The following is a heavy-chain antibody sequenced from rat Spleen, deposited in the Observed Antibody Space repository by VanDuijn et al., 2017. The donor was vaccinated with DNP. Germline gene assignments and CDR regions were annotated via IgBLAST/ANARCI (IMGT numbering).Heavy chain of an antibody. Sequence: EVKLVESGGGLVQPGRSLKLSCEVSRFTISDYGMAWVRQAPTKGLEWVASISAGGGNSNYRDSVKGRFTISRDNARNTLYLQMDSLRSEDTATYYCNNYDYWGQGVMVTVSS. CDR1: RFTISDYG. J-gene: IGHJ2*01. V-gene: IGHV5S13*01. CDR2: ISAGGGNS. CDR3: NNYDY. D-gene: IGHD1-10*01.